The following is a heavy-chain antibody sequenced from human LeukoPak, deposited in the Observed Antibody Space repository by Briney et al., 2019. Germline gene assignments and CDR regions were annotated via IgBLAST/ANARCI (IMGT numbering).Heavy chain of an antibody. D-gene: IGHD6-19*01. J-gene: IGHJ3*02. CDR3: ARERSPWYSSGWSDAFDI. Sequence: ASVKVSCKASGYTFTSYAMHWVRQAPGQRLEWMGWINAGNGNTKYSQKFQGRVTITRDTSASTAYMELSSLRAEDTAVYYCARERSPWYSSGWSDAFDIWGQGTMVTVSS. CDR2: INAGNGNT. CDR1: GYTFTSYA. V-gene: IGHV1-3*01.